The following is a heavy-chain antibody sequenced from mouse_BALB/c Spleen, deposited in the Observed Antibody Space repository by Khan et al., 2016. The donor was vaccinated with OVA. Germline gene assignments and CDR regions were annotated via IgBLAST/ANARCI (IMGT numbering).Heavy chain of an antibody. V-gene: IGHV2-3*01. D-gene: IGHD2-3*01. CDR3: AKPGDGYPYGMDY. J-gene: IGHJ4*01. CDR1: GFSLTNYG. CDR2: IWGDGNT. Sequence: VQLKQSGPGLVAPSQSLSITCTVSGFSLTNYGVNWVRQPPGKGLEWLGVIWGDGNTNYHSALKSRLSISKDNSKSQVFLKLNSLQTDDTATYYCAKPGDGYPYGMDYWGQGTSVTGSS.